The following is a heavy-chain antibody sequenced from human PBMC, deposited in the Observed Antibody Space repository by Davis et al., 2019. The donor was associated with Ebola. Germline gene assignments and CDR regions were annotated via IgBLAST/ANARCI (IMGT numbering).Heavy chain of an antibody. D-gene: IGHD2-15*01. CDR3: ARGGLLSALDL. CDR2: ISASGSIT. J-gene: IGHJ3*01. Sequence: GESLKISCAASGFTFSTYAMGWVRQIPGKGLEWVSSISASGSITYYVDSVKGRFTISRDTSKNTMFLQMTGLRAEDTAIYYCARGGLLSALDLWGQGTMVSVSS. V-gene: IGHV3-23*01. CDR1: GFTFSTYA.